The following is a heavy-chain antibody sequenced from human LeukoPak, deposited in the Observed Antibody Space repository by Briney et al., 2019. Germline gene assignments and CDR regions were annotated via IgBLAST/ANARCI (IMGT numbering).Heavy chain of an antibody. CDR1: GYTFTSHD. D-gene: IGHD6-13*01. CDR2: MNPNSGNT. Sequence: ASVKVSCKASGYTFTSHDINWVRQATGQGLEWMGWMNPNSGNTGYAQKFQGRVTMTRNTSISTAYMELSSLRSEDTAVYYCARVLGEQQLAPGGYYYGMDVWGQGTTVTVSS. CDR3: ARVLGEQQLAPGGYYYGMDV. V-gene: IGHV1-8*02. J-gene: IGHJ6*02.